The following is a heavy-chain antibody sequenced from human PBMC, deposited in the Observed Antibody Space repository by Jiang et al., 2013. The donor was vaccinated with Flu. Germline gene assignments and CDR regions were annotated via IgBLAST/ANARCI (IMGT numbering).Heavy chain of an antibody. CDR1: GGSVQWLL. Sequence: SLTCAVYGGSVQWLLLELDPPAPRKGLEWIGEINHSGSTNYNPSLKSRVTISVDTSKNQFSLKLSSVTAADTAVYYCARGPEYYYDSSGSTYFDYWGQGTLVTVSS. CDR2: INHSGST. J-gene: IGHJ4*02. V-gene: IGHV4-34*01. CDR3: ARGPEYYYDSSGSTYFDY. D-gene: IGHD3-22*01.